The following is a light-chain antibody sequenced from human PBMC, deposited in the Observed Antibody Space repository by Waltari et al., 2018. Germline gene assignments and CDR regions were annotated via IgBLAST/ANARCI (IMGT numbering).Light chain of an antibody. V-gene: IGKV3-20*01. Sequence: ELVLTQSPGPLSLSPGERATLPCRASQSVSSSYLAWYQQKPGQAPRLLIYGASSRATGIPDRFSGSGSGTDFTLTISRLEPEDFAVYYCQQYGSSALTFGGGTKVEIK. CDR3: QQYGSSALT. CDR2: GAS. J-gene: IGKJ4*01. CDR1: QSVSSSY.